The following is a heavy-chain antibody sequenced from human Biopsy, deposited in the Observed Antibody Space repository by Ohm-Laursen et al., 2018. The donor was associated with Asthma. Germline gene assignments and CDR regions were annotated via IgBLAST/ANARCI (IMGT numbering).Heavy chain of an antibody. CDR2: INPNSGGT. Sequence: ASVKVSCKASGYTFTGYYMHWVRQAPGQGLEWMGRINPNSGGTNYAQKFQGRVTMTRDTSISTAYMELIRLRSDDTAVYYCAIVGYSSGWDFFDYWGQGTLVTVS. V-gene: IGHV1-2*06. CDR1: GYTFTGYY. CDR3: AIVGYSSGWDFFDY. J-gene: IGHJ4*02. D-gene: IGHD6-19*01.